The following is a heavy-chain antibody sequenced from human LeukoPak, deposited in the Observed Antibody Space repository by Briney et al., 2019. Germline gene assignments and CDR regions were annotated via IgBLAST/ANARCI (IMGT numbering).Heavy chain of an antibody. CDR1: GFTFSSYA. Sequence: GRSLRLSCAASGFTFSSYAMHWVRQAPGKGLEWVAVISYDGSNKYYADSVKGRFTISRDNSKNTLYLQMNSLRAEDTAVYYCARFPWDYWGQGTLVTVSS. V-gene: IGHV3-30-3*01. CDR2: ISYDGSNK. CDR3: ARFPWDY. J-gene: IGHJ4*02.